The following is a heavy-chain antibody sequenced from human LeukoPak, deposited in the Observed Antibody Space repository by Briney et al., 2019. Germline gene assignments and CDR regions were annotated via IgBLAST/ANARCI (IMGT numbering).Heavy chain of an antibody. CDR3: ARVDSGRYYGHDY. D-gene: IGHD1-26*01. CDR2: ISAYNGNT. V-gene: IGHV1-18*01. CDR1: GYTFTSYG. Sequence: ASVKVSCKASGYTFTSYGISWVRQAPGQGLEWMGWISAYNGNTNYAQKLQGRVTMTTDTSTSTTYMELRSLRSDDTAMYYCARVDSGRYYGHDYWGQGTLVAVTS. J-gene: IGHJ4*02.